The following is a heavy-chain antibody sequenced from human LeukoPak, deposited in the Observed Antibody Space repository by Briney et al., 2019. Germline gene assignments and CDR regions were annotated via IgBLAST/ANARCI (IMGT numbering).Heavy chain of an antibody. Sequence: ESSETLSLTCTVSGGSISSSSYYWGWIRQPPGKGLEWIGSIYYSGSTYYNPSLKSRVTISVDTSKNQFSLKLSSVTAADTAVYYCARDHVGAAAGISYNWFDPWGQGTLVTVSS. CDR1: GGSISSSSYY. J-gene: IGHJ5*02. V-gene: IGHV4-39*07. CDR2: IYYSGST. D-gene: IGHD6-13*01. CDR3: ARDHVGAAAGISYNWFDP.